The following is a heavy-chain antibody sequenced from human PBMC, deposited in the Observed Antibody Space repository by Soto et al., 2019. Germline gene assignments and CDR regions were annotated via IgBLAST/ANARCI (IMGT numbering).Heavy chain of an antibody. CDR2: INGYNGYT. CDR1: GYTFTNYG. D-gene: IGHD4-17*01. J-gene: IGHJ5*02. CDR3: ARDGDEEANFDP. Sequence: QVPLVQSGAEVKKPGASVKVSCKASGYTFTNYGISWVRQAPGQGLEWMGWINGYNGYTNYAQKFQGRVTMATDTSTSTAYMELRSLRSDDTAVYYCARDGDEEANFDPWGQGTLVTVSS. V-gene: IGHV1-18*01.